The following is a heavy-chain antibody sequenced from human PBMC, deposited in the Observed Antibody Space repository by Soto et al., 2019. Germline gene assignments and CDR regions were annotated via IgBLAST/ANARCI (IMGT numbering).Heavy chain of an antibody. CDR1: GFTFSSYG. V-gene: IGHV3-30*18. Sequence: GGSLRLSCAASGFTFSSYGMHWVRQAPGKGLEWVAVISYDGSNKYYADSVKGRFTISRDNSKNTLYLQMNSLRAEDTAVYYCAKDQQPSGWYHRGYYYYGMGVWGQLTTFPVCS. CDR2: ISYDGSNK. CDR3: AKDQQPSGWYHRGYYYYGMGV. J-gene: IGHJ6*02. D-gene: IGHD6-19*01.